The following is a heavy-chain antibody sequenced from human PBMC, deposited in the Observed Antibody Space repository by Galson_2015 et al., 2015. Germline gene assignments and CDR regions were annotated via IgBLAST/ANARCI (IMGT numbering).Heavy chain of an antibody. CDR1: RFIFSDSW. D-gene: IGHD1-1*01. CDR3: ARGASNSFHS. V-gene: IGHV3-7*01. CDR2: TKPDGSDK. J-gene: IGHJ3*02. Sequence: SLRLSCAASRFIFSDSWMDWIRQAPGKGLEWVASTKPDGSDKYYVDSVKGRFTISRDNAKNSLFLQMNSLRVEDTAVYYCARGASNSFHSWGQGAMVTVSS.